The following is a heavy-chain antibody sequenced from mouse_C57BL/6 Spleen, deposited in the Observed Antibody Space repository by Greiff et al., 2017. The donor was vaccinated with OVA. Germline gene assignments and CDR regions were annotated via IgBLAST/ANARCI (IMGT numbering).Heavy chain of an antibody. CDR2: ISYDGSN. V-gene: IGHV3-6*01. CDR3: ARRSPYAMDY. CDR1: GYSITSGYY. Sequence: EVKLVEPGPGLVKPSQSLSLTCSVTGYSITSGYYWNWIRQLPGNQLEWMGYISYDGSNNYNPSLKNRISITRDTSKNQFFLKLNSVTTEDTATHYCARRSPYAMDYWGQGTSVTVSS. J-gene: IGHJ4*01.